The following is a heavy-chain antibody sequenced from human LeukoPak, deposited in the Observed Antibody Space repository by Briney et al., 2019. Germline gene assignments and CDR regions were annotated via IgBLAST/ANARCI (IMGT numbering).Heavy chain of an antibody. D-gene: IGHD3-10*01. CDR3: AWFGEFLLDY. V-gene: IGHV3-74*01. Sequence: GGSLRLSCAASGFTFSSYWMHWVRQAPGKGLVWVSRIKSDGSNTNYADSVKGRFTISRDNAKNTLHLQMNSLRAEDTAVYYCAWFGEFLLDYWGQGTLVTVSS. J-gene: IGHJ4*02. CDR2: IKSDGSNT. CDR1: GFTFSSYW.